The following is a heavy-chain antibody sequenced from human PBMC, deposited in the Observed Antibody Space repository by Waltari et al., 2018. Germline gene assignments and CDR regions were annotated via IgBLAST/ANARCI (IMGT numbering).Heavy chain of an antibody. CDR1: GFTFGKFG. J-gene: IGHJ4*02. D-gene: IGHD3-10*01. CDR3: AKDFRYYYGSGNFFPFDS. CDR2: ISREGDST. V-gene: IGHV3-23*01. Sequence: LESGGNLVQPGGSLRLSCAASGFTFGKFGMSWVRQAPGKVLEWVSAISREGDSTYYIDSVKGRFTISRDTSQNTLYLQMNSLRAEDTAIYYCAKDFRYYYGSGNFFPFDSWGQGTLVTVAS.